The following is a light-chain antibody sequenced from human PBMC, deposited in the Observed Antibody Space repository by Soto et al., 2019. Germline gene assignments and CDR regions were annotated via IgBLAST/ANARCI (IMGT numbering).Light chain of an antibody. CDR1: QSVYSN. J-gene: IGKJ5*01. CDR3: QQYNDWPLT. V-gene: IGKV3-15*01. CDR2: DAS. Sequence: EIVMTQSPATLSVSPGERATLSCRASQSVYSNLAWYQQKPGQAPRLLMYDASTRATGISDRLSGSGSGTEFTLTISRLQSEDFAVYYCQQYNDWPLTFGQGTRLEIK.